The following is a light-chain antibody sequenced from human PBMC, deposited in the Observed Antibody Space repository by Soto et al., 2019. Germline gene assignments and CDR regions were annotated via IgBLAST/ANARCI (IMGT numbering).Light chain of an antibody. CDR3: AAWDDSLNGVV. Sequence: QSVLTQPPSVSGAPRQRVTISCSGTNSNIGNIEVNWYQQFPGKAPKLLIYYDDLRPSGVSARFSGSKSGASASLAISGLQSEDEAVYYCAAWDDSLNGVVFGGGTKLTVL. CDR2: YDD. CDR1: NSNIGNIE. V-gene: IGLV1-36*01. J-gene: IGLJ3*02.